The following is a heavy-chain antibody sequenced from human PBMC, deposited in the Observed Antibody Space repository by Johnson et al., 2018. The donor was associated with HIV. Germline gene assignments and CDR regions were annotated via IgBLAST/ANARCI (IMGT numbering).Heavy chain of an antibody. CDR3: TQRLGI. J-gene: IGHJ3*02. CDR2: ISYDGSKK. CDR1: GFTLSNYG. D-gene: IGHD3-22*01. Sequence: QVQLVESGGGVVQPGGSLRLSCAASGFTLSNYGLHWVRQAPGKGLEWVAVISYDGSKKYYADSVKGRFTISRDNSKNTLYLQMNSLRVEDTAVYYCTQRLGIWGQGTMVTVSS. V-gene: IGHV3-33*05.